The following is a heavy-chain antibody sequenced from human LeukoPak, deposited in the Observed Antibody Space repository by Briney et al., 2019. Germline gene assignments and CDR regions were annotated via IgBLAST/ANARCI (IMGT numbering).Heavy chain of an antibody. V-gene: IGHV3-7*01. CDR2: IKEDGSEK. Sequence: GGSLRLSCAASGFTFSTYWMSWVRQAPGKGLEWVANIKEDGSEKHYVDSVKGRFTISRDNAKNSLYLQMNSLRAEDTAIYYCARDYGYCSSTSCYAFDYWGQGTLVTVSS. D-gene: IGHD2-2*03. CDR1: GFTFSTYW. CDR3: ARDYGYCSSTSCYAFDY. J-gene: IGHJ4*02.